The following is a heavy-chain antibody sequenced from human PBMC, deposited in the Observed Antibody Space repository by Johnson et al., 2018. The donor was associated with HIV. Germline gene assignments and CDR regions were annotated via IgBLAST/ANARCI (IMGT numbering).Heavy chain of an antibody. D-gene: IGHD6-13*01. V-gene: IGHV3-23*04. CDR1: GFTFSNYA. CDR3: AKVPSSSWTSRPI. CDR2: ISGSGGRT. J-gene: IGHJ3*02. Sequence: VQLVESGGGLVQPGGSLRISCATSGFTFSNYAMSWVRQAPGKGLEWVSGISGSGGRTYYADSEKGRFTISRDNSKNTLYLQMNSLRAEDTAVYYCAKVPSSSWTSRPIWGQGTMVTV.